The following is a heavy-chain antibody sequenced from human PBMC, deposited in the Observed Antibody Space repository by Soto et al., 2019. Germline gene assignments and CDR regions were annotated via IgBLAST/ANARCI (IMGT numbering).Heavy chain of an antibody. D-gene: IGHD2-15*01. J-gene: IGHJ6*02. CDR1: GLTISNAW. Sequence: EVQLVESGGGFIYPGGSLRLSCAASGLTISNAWMHWVSQAQGKGLECVGRITTTTECGTNDYAAAVKGRFTVSRDDSKNTLYLQMNSLRTEDTAVYSCTTGSVEGVWGQGTTVTVSS. V-gene: IGHV3-15*07. CDR2: ITTTTECGTN. CDR3: TTGSVEGV.